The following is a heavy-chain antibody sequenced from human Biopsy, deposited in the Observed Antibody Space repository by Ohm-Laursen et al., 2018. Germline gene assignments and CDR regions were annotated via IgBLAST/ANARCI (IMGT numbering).Heavy chain of an antibody. Sequence: ASVKVSCKAAGYTFPSYGISWVRQAPGQGLEWMGWISAYNGNRNYAQKFQGRVTMTTDTSTSTAYTELRSLRSDDTAVYYCAIDGNDFLTDYLKIDQWGQGTLVTVSS. D-gene: IGHD3-9*01. CDR3: AIDGNDFLTDYLKIDQ. CDR1: GYTFPSYG. V-gene: IGHV1-18*01. J-gene: IGHJ4*02. CDR2: ISAYNGNR.